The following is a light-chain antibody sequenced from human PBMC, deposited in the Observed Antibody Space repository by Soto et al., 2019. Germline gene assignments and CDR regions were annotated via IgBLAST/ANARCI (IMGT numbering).Light chain of an antibody. CDR3: QSYDSSLSGVL. V-gene: IGLV1-40*01. J-gene: IGLJ2*01. CDR2: GTT. CDR1: SSNIGANFD. Sequence: QPVLTQPPSVSGAPGQRVSISCTGSSSNIGANFDVHWFQQLPGTAPKLLIYGTTKRPSGVPDRFSASKSVTSASLAITGLQAEDEADYYCQSYDSSLSGVLFGGGTKLTVL.